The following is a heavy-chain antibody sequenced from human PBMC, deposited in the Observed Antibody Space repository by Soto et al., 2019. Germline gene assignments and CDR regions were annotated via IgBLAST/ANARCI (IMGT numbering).Heavy chain of an antibody. Sequence: GGSLRLSCAASGFTFSSYAMTWVRQAPGKGLEWVSVISGSGGSTYYADSVKGRFTISRDNSKNTLYLQMNSLRAEDTAIYYCAKENTIFGVVIEGYHYYYGLDVWAKGPRSPSP. V-gene: IGHV3-23*01. D-gene: IGHD3-3*01. CDR2: ISGSGGST. J-gene: IGHJ6*02. CDR1: GFTFSSYA. CDR3: AKENTIFGVVIEGYHYYYGLDV.